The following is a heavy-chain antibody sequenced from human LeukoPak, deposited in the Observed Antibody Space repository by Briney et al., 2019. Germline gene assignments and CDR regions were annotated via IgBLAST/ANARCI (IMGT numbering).Heavy chain of an antibody. Sequence: GGSLRLSCTASGFTFSSYWMTWVRQAPGKGLEWVASIKPTGSDQYYVDSVKGRFTISRDNAKNSLYLQLNSLRAEDTAVYYCARGSAWGGDRWGQGTLVTVSS. V-gene: IGHV3-7*01. CDR2: IKPTGSDQ. CDR1: GFTFSSYW. J-gene: IGHJ4*02. D-gene: IGHD3-16*01. CDR3: ARGSAWGGDR.